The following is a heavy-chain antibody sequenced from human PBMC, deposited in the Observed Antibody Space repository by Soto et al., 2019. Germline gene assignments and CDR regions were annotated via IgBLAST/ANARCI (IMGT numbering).Heavy chain of an antibody. CDR3: ARDRYSYYDFWSGSLPYYYYGMDV. J-gene: IGHJ6*02. V-gene: IGHV3-7*01. CDR1: GFTFSSYW. Sequence: GGSLRLSCAASGFTFSSYWMXWVRQAPGKGLEWVANIKQDGSEKYYVDSVKGRFTISRDNAKNSLYLQMNSLRAEDTAVYYCARDRYSYYDFWSGSLPYYYYGMDVWGQGTTVTVSS. CDR2: IKQDGSEK. D-gene: IGHD3-3*01.